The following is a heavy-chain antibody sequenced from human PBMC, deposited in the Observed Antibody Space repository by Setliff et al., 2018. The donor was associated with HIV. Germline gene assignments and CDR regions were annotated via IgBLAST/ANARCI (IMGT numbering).Heavy chain of an antibody. CDR2: INHSGST. V-gene: IGHV4-34*01. J-gene: IGHJ5*02. Sequence: SETLSLTCTVSGGSISSYYWSWIRQPPGKGLEWIGEINHSGSTNYNPSLKSRVTISVDMSKNQFSLKLSSVTAADTAVYYCARGVARQVVIDRWFDPWGQGTPVTVSS. CDR3: ARGVARQVVIDRWFDP. CDR1: GGSISSYY. D-gene: IGHD2-21*01.